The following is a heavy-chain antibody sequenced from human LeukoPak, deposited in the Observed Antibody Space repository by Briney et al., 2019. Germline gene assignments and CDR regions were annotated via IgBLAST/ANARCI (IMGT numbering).Heavy chain of an antibody. D-gene: IGHD6-13*01. CDR1: GFSFSSYA. CDR2: ISSSGGST. CDR3: AKATFASSWNLYFDY. V-gene: IGHV3-23*01. Sequence: LSGESLRLSCAASGFSFSSYAMSWVRQAPGKGLEGVSTISSSGGSTYYADSVKGRFTISRDNSKSTLYQQMNSLRAEDTAVYYCAKATFASSWNLYFDYWGQGTLAPVSS. J-gene: IGHJ4*02.